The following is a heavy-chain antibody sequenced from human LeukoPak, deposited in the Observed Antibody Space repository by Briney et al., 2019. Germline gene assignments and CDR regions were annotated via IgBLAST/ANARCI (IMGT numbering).Heavy chain of an antibody. J-gene: IGHJ4*02. V-gene: IGHV4-31*03. CDR1: GGSISSGGYY. CDR2: IYYSGST. D-gene: IGHD6-13*01. CDR3: ARDGAAAGIDY. Sequence: SETLSLTCTVSGGSISSGGYYWSWIRQHPGKGLEWIGYIYYSGSTYYNPSLKSRVTISVDTSKNQFSLKLSSVTAADTAVYYCARDGAAAGIDYWGQGTLVTASS.